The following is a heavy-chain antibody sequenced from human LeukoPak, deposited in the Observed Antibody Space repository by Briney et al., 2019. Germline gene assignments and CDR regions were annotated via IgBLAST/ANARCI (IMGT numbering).Heavy chain of an antibody. D-gene: IGHD2/OR15-2a*01. CDR2: IYSGGST. V-gene: IGHV3-66*02. Sequence: GGSLRLSCAASGFTVSSNYMSWVRQAPGKGLDWVSVIYSGGSTYYADSVKGRFTISRDNSKNTLYLQMNSLRAEDTAVYYCARDPLTTFSDYWGQGTLVTVSS. CDR3: ARDPLTTFSDY. CDR1: GFTVSSNY. J-gene: IGHJ4*02.